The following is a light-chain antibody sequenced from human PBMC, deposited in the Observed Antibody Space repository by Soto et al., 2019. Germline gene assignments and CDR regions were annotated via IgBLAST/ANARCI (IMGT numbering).Light chain of an antibody. CDR2: KAS. J-gene: IGKJ1*01. Sequence: DIQMTQSPSTLSASVGDRVTITCRAGRSVSSWWAWYQQKPGKTPKLLIYKASTLESGVPSRFSGSASWTEFTLTISSLQPDDFATYYCQQYGNYCTFGKGPTVEI. V-gene: IGKV1-5*03. CDR1: RSVSSW. CDR3: QQYGNYCT.